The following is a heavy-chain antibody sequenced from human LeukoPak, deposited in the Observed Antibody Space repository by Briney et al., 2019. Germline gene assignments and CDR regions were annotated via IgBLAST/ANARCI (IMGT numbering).Heavy chain of an antibody. CDR3: ARGDYDILTGYWGFDY. CDR1: GFTFSSYW. V-gene: IGHV3-7*01. D-gene: IGHD3-9*01. CDR2: IKQDGSEK. J-gene: IGHJ4*02. Sequence: GGSLRLSCAASGFTFSSYWMSWVRQAPGKGLEWVANIKQDGSEKYYVDSVKGRFTISRDNAKNSLYLQMNSLRAEDTAVYYCARGDYDILTGYWGFDYWGQGTLVTVSS.